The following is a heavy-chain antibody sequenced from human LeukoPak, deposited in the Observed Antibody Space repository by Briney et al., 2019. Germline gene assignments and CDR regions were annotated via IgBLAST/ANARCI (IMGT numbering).Heavy chain of an antibody. D-gene: IGHD3-10*01. CDR3: ARSLLRDYYGSGSTPPPI. J-gene: IGHJ3*02. V-gene: IGHV3-23*01. CDR2: ISGSGGST. CDR1: GFTFSSYA. Sequence: GGSLRLSCAASGFTFSSYAMSWVRQAPGKGLEWVSAISGSGGSTYYADSVKGRFTISRDNSKNTLYLQMNSLRAEDTAVYYCARSLLRDYYGSGSTPPPIWGQGTMVTASS.